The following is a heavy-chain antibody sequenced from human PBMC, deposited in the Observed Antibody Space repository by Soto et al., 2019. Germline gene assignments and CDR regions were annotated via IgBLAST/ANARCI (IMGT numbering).Heavy chain of an antibody. CDR2: IYPGDSDT. Sequence: GEPQQISCKGSGYSFTSFWIGWVLQMPGKGLEWIWIIYPGDSDTRYSPSFQGQVTISADKSISTAYLQWSSLKASDTAMYYCARLNDYGDVLDDYYYDYGMDVWGQGTTVTVS. J-gene: IGHJ6*02. V-gene: IGHV5-51*01. CDR3: ARLNDYGDVLDDYYYDYGMDV. CDR1: GYSFTSFW. D-gene: IGHD4-17*01.